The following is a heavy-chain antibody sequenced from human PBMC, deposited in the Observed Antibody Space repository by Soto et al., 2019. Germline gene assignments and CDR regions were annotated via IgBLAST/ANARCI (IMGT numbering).Heavy chain of an antibody. CDR2: ISSTSSSI. CDR1: GFTFNIYG. V-gene: IGHV3-21*01. J-gene: IGHJ4*02. CDR3: ARAPIDY. Sequence: GSLRLSCVASGFTFNIYGMNWVRQVPGKGLEWLSFISSTSSSINYADSMKGRFTVSRDNAKNSLYLQMNNLRAEDTAVYYCARAPIDYWGRGTLVTVSS.